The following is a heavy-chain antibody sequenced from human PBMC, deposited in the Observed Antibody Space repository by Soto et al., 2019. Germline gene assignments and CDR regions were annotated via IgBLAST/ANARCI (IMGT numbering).Heavy chain of an antibody. V-gene: IGHV3-23*01. D-gene: IGHD2-15*01. CDR1: GFTFSSYW. CDR3: AKERSLISTATPFDY. CDR2: ISGSGGST. J-gene: IGHJ4*02. Sequence: GGSLRLSCAASGFTFSSYWMHWVRQAPGKGLEWVSAISGSGGSTYYADSVKGRFTISRDNSKNTLYLQMNSLRAEDTAVYYCAKERSLISTATPFDYWGQGTLVTVSS.